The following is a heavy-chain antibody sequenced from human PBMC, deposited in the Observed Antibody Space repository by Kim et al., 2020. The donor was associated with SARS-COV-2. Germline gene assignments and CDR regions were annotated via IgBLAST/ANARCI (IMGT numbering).Heavy chain of an antibody. J-gene: IGHJ6*02. CDR1: GFTFSSYA. D-gene: IGHD3-3*01. CDR3: ANANDFWSGVNYYYGMDD. V-gene: IGHV3-23*01. CDR2: ISGSGGST. Sequence: GGSLRLSCAASGFTFSSYAMSWVRQAPGKGLEWVSAISGSGGSTYYADSVKGRFTISRDNSKNTLYLQMNSLRAEDTAVYYCANANDFWSGVNYYYGMDDWGQGTPVTVSS.